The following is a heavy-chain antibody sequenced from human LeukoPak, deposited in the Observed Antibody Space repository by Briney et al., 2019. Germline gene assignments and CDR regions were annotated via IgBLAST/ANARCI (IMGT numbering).Heavy chain of an antibody. Sequence: ASVKVSCKASGYTFTGYYMHWVRQAPGQGLEWMGWINPNSGGTNYAQKFQGRVTMTRDTSISTAYMELSRLRSDDTAVYYCAREGGDYGTWAFDIWGQGTMVTVSS. D-gene: IGHD3-16*01. V-gene: IGHV1-2*02. CDR2: INPNSGGT. CDR1: GYTFTGYY. J-gene: IGHJ3*02. CDR3: AREGGDYGTWAFDI.